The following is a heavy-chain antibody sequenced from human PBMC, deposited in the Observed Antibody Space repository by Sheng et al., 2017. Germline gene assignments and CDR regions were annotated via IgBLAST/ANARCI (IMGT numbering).Heavy chain of an antibody. CDR1: GFTFGDYA. J-gene: IGHJ4*02. Sequence: EVQLVESGGGLVQPGRSLRLSCTASGFTFGDYAMSWVRQAPGKGLEWVGFIRSKAYGGTTEYAASVKGRFTISRDDSKSIAYLQMNSLKTEDTAVYYCRGRGYSYGRGRSGYFDYWGQGTLVTVSS. CDR3: RGRGYSYGRGRSGYFDY. V-gene: IGHV3-49*04. CDR2: IRSKAYGGTT. D-gene: IGHD5-18*01.